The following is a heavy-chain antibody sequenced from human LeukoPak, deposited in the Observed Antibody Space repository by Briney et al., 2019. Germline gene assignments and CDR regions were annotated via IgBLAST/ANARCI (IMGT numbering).Heavy chain of an antibody. Sequence: SGGSLRLSCTASGFTFSNYAMSWVRQAPGKGLEWVSTISGSDGSTYYADSVKGRFTISRDNSKNTLYLQMNSLRVEDTAIYYCAKGRGYCTGGSCYSDSWGQGTLVTVSS. CDR3: AKGRGYCTGGSCYSDS. CDR2: ISGSDGST. J-gene: IGHJ4*02. V-gene: IGHV3-23*01. CDR1: GFTFSNYA. D-gene: IGHD2-15*01.